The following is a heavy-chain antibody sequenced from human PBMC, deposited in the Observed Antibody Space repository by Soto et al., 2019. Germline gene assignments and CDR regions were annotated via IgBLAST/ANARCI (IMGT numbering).Heavy chain of an antibody. V-gene: IGHV3-7*01. Sequence: PGGSLRLSCAASGFTFSNYWMSWVRQAPGKGLEWVANIKVDGSEKYYVDSVAGRFILSRDNAKNLLYLQMNSLRTEDTAVYYCARDLPGSGYQYRDVFDLWGQGTVVTVSS. CDR2: IKVDGSEK. CDR3: ARDLPGSGYQYRDVFDL. CDR1: GFTFSNYW. J-gene: IGHJ3*01. D-gene: IGHD3-22*01.